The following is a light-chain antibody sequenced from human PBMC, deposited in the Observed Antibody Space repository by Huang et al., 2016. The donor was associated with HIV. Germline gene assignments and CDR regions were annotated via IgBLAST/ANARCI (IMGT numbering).Light chain of an antibody. Sequence: EIVMTQSPATLSASPGERITLSCRASQSVTNNLAWYQQKPGQAPRLLMYGASTRAAGIPARFSGSGSGTEFTLTISSLQSEDFAGYFCQHYNNVPPSRSFGQGTRVEIK. CDR1: QSVTNN. J-gene: IGKJ1*01. V-gene: IGKV3-15*01. CDR2: GAS. CDR3: QHYNNVPPSRS.